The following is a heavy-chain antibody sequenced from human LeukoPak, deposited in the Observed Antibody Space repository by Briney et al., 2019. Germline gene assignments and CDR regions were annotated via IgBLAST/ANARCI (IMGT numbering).Heavy chain of an antibody. J-gene: IGHJ5*02. Sequence: GGSLRLSCAASGFTFSSYAMSWVRQAPGKGLEWVSAISGSGGSTYYADSVKGRFTISRDNSKNTLYLQMNSLRAEDTAVYYCAKDSAPPVSSWGYVWFDPWGQGTLVTVSS. CDR1: GFTFSSYA. D-gene: IGHD6-13*01. CDR2: ISGSGGST. CDR3: AKDSAPPVSSWGYVWFDP. V-gene: IGHV3-23*01.